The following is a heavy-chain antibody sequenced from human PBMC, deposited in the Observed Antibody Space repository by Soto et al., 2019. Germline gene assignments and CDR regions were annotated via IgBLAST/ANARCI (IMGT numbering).Heavy chain of an antibody. D-gene: IGHD4-17*01. CDR3: ASTVAGYFQH. J-gene: IGHJ1*01. Sequence: QVQLQQWGAGLLKPSETLSLTCAVYGGSFSGYYWSWIRQPPGKGLEWIGEIKHIGSTNYNPALKSRVTISVDTSKNQFSLKLSSVTAADTAVYYCASTVAGYFQHWGQGTLVTVSS. CDR1: GGSFSGYY. V-gene: IGHV4-34*01. CDR2: IKHIGST.